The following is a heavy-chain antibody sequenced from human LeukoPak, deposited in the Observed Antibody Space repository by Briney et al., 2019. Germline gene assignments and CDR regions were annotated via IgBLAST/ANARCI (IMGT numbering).Heavy chain of an antibody. CDR2: INPNSGGT. CDR1: GYTFTGYY. V-gene: IGHV1-2*02. CDR3: AIDFWSGYGMDV. D-gene: IGHD3-3*01. Sequence: GASVKVSCKASGYTFTGYYMHWVRQAPGQGLEWMGWINPNSGGTNYAQKFQGRVTMTRDTSISTAYMELSRLRSDDTAVYYCAIDFWSGYGMDVWRQGTTVTVSS. J-gene: IGHJ6*02.